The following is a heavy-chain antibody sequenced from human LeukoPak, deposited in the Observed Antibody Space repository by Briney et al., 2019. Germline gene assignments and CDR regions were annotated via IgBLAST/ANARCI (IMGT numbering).Heavy chain of an antibody. CDR2: IYYSGST. D-gene: IGHD3-3*01. CDR1: GGSISSYY. CDR3: ARGPRAHFFGVVPQGSYYFDY. V-gene: IGHV4-59*01. Sequence: PSETLSLTCTVSGGSISSYYWSWIRQPPGKGLEWIGYIYYSGSTNYNPSLKSRVTISVDTSKNQFSLKLSSVTAADTAVYYCARGPRAHFFGVVPQGSYYFDYWGQGTLVTVSS. J-gene: IGHJ4*02.